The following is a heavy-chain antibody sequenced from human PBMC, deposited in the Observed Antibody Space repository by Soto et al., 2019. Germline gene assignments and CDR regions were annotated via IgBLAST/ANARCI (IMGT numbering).Heavy chain of an antibody. Sequence: GGSLRLSCAASGFTFSSYAMSWVRQAPGKGLEWVSAISGSGGSTYYADSVKGRFTIPRDNSKNTLYLQMNSLRAEDTAVYYCASGGYCSSTSCVPHWFDPWGQGTLVTVSS. CDR3: ASGGYCSSTSCVPHWFDP. V-gene: IGHV3-23*01. CDR1: GFTFSSYA. CDR2: ISGSGGST. D-gene: IGHD2-2*01. J-gene: IGHJ5*02.